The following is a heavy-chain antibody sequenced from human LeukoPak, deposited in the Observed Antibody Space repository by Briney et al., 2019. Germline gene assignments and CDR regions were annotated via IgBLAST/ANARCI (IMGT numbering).Heavy chain of an antibody. CDR2: IYYSGST. J-gene: IGHJ4*02. V-gene: IGHV4-59*01. D-gene: IGHD6-19*01. CDR3: AREISSGWYRD. CDR1: GGSISSYY. Sequence: SETLSLTCTVSGGSISSYYWSWIRQPPGKGLEWIGYIYYSGSTNYNPSLKSRVTISVDTSKNQFSLKLSSVTAADTAVYYCAREISSGWYRDWGQGTLVTVSS.